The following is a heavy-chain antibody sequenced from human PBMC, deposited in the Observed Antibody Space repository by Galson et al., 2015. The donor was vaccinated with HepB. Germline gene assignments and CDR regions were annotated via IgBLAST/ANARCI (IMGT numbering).Heavy chain of an antibody. CDR1: GGSISSYY. V-gene: IGHV4-59*01. Sequence: SETLSLTCTVSGGSISSYYWSWIRQPPGKGLEWIGYIYYSGSTNYNPSLKSRVTISVDTSKNQFSLKLSSVTAADTAVYYCARGGVGVYSAFDIWGQGTMVTVSS. CDR2: IYYSGST. D-gene: IGHD1-26*01. CDR3: ARGGVGVYSAFDI. J-gene: IGHJ3*02.